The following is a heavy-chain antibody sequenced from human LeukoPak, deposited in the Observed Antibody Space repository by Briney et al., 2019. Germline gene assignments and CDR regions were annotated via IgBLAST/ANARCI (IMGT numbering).Heavy chain of an antibody. CDR3: ARGAGLLPPLFDY. V-gene: IGHV4-30-2*01. CDR2: IYHSGST. D-gene: IGHD3-22*01. CDR1: GGSISSGGYS. J-gene: IGHJ4*02. Sequence: SETLSLTCAVSGGSISSGGYSWSWLRQPPGTGLEWLGYIYHSGSTYYNPSLKSRVTISVDRSKNQFSLKLSSVTAADTAVYYCARGAGLLPPLFDYWGQGTLVTVSS.